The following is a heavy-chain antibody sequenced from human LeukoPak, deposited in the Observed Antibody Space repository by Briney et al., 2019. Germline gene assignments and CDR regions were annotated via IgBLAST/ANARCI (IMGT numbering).Heavy chain of an antibody. CDR3: ARGQAYYYGSGSYYRTGPFDY. Sequence: SETLSLTCTVSGYSISSGYYWSWIRQPPGKGLEWIGYIYYSGSTNYNPSLKSRVTISVDTSKNQFSLKLSSVTAADTAVYYCARGQAYYYGSGSYYRTGPFDYWGQGTLVTVSS. J-gene: IGHJ4*02. CDR1: GYSISSGYY. CDR2: IYYSGST. D-gene: IGHD3-10*01. V-gene: IGHV4-61*01.